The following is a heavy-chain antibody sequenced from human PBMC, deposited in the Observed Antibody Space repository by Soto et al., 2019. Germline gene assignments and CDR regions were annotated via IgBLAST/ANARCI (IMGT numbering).Heavy chain of an antibody. V-gene: IGHV4-34*01. CDR1: GGSFSGHY. D-gene: IGHD3-9*01. CDR3: ARESHDILTGPPWVWYFDL. CDR2: INYRGSI. Sequence: QVQLQQWGAGPLRPLETLSLTCGVSGGSFSGHYWAWIRQSPGKGLEWIGEINYRGSINYNPSLKSRVSISVDTSKNHYSLNLRSVTAADTAVYYCARESHDILTGPPWVWYFDLWGRGTLVTVSS. J-gene: IGHJ2*01.